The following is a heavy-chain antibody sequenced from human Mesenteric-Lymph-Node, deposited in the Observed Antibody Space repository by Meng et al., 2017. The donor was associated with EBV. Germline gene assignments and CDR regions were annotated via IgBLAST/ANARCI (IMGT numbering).Heavy chain of an antibody. V-gene: IGHV4-34*01. CDR2: SNQSGST. CDR3: ARGKTVGRSPWFDP. CDR1: GGSFSGYY. D-gene: IGHD4-11*01. Sequence: QVHLHEWGAGLLKPSETLSLTCAVYGGSFSGYYWTWIRQSPGKGLEWIGESNQSGSTSYNPSLKSRVTISVDTSQNQFSLKLSSVTAADTAVYYCARGKTVGRSPWFDPWGQGTLVTVSS. J-gene: IGHJ5*02.